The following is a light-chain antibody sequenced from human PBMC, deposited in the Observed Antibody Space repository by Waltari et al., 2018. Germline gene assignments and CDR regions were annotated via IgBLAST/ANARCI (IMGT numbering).Light chain of an antibody. CDR1: QSVLYSSNNKNY. CDR2: WAS. CDR3: QQYYSTPPT. J-gene: IGKJ3*01. Sequence: DIVMNQSPDSLAVSLGERATIHCKSSQSVLYSSNNKNYLAWYQQKPGQPPKLLIYWASTRESGVPDRFSGSGSGTDFTLTISSLQAEDVAVYYCQQYYSTPPTFGPGTKVDIK. V-gene: IGKV4-1*01.